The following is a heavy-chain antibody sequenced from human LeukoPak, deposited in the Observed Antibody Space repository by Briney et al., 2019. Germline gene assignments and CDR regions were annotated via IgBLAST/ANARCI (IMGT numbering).Heavy chain of an antibody. V-gene: IGHV4-38-2*01. CDR3: ARRVAARPLWYFDY. CDR2: IYHSGGT. D-gene: IGHD6-6*01. Sequence: SETLSLTCAVSGYSISSGYYWGWIRQPPGKGLEWIGSIYHSGGTYYNPSLKSRVTISVDTSKNQFSLKLSSVTAADTAVYYCARRVAARPLWYFDYWGQGTLVTVSS. CDR1: GYSISSGYY. J-gene: IGHJ4*02.